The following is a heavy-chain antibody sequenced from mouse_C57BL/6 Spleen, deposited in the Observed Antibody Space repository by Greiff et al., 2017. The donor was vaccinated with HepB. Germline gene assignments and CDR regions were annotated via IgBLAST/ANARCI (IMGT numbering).Heavy chain of an antibody. Sequence: EVNLVESGEGLVKPGGSLKLSCAASGFTFSSYAMSWVRQTPEKRLEWVAYISSGGDYIYYADTVKGRFTISRDNARNTLYLQMSSLKSEDTAMYYCTRGGGYDYGWYFDVWGTGTTVTVSS. CDR3: TRGGGYDYGWYFDV. CDR2: ISSGGDYI. J-gene: IGHJ1*03. D-gene: IGHD2-4*01. V-gene: IGHV5-9-1*02. CDR1: GFTFSSYA.